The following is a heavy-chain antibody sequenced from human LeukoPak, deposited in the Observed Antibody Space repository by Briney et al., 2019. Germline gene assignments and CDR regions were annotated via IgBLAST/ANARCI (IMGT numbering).Heavy chain of an antibody. CDR2: IRYDGSNK. V-gene: IGHV3-30*02. Sequence: GGSLRLSCAASGFIFSSYGMHWVRQAPGKGLEWVAFIRYDGSNKYYADSVKGRFTISRDNSKNTLYLQMNSLRAEDTAVYYCAKIESGSYWSYYYYMDVWGKGTTVTISS. J-gene: IGHJ6*03. D-gene: IGHD1-26*01. CDR3: AKIESGSYWSYYYYMDV. CDR1: GFIFSSYG.